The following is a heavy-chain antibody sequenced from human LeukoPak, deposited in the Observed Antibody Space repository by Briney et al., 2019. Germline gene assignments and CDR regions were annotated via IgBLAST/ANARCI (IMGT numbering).Heavy chain of an antibody. CDR1: GFTFRSYW. CDR2: IKQDGSEK. V-gene: IGHV3-7*03. Sequence: GGSLRFSCAASGFTFRSYWMSWVRQAPGKGLEWVANIKQDGSEKYYVDSVKGRFTISRDKSKNTLYLQMNSLRVEDTAVYYCFSLTYDYWGQGTLVSVSS. D-gene: IGHD4/OR15-4a*01. CDR3: FSLTYDY. J-gene: IGHJ4*02.